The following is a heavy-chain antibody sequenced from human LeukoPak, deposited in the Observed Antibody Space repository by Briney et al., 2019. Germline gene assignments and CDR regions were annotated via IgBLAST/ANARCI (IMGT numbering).Heavy chain of an antibody. CDR1: GYTFSDYY. J-gene: IGHJ6*02. CDR3: ARASLYYYYGMDV. V-gene: IGHV1-69*13. Sequence: SVTVSCTASGYTFSDYYMHWVRQAPGQGLEWMGGIIPIFGTANYAQKFQGRVTITADESTSTAYMELSSLRSEDTAVYYCARASLYYYYGMDVWGQGTMVTVSS. CDR2: IIPIFGTA.